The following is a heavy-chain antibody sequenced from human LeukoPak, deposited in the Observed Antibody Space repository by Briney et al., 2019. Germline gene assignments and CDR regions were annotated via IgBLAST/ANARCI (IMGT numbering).Heavy chain of an antibody. D-gene: IGHD6-13*01. V-gene: IGHV3-30*04. Sequence: PGKSLRLSCVGSGFIFRNYAMYWVGQAPGKGLEGVAVISSDGSTDYYADSVKGRVTVSRDNSKNTVYLQMNSLRDDNTAVYHCARRLLGSTAAFDHWGQGTQVTVS. CDR1: GFIFRNYA. CDR2: ISSDGSTD. J-gene: IGHJ4*02. CDR3: ARRLLGSTAAFDH.